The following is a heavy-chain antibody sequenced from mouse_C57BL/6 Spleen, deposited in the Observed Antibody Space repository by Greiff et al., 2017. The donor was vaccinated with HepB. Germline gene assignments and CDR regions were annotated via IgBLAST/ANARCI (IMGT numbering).Heavy chain of an antibody. CDR1: GYAFSSYW. Sequence: VKLMESGAELVKPGASVKISCKASGYAFSSYWMNWVKQRPGKGLEWIGQIYPGDGDTNYNGKFKGKATLTADKSSSTAYMQLSSLTSEDSAVYFCAGGEYYYAMDYWGQGTSVTVSS. V-gene: IGHV1-80*01. CDR3: AGGEYYYAMDY. J-gene: IGHJ4*01. CDR2: IYPGDGDT.